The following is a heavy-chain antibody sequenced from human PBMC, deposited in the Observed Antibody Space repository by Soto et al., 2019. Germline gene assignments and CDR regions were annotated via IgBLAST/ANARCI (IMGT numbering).Heavy chain of an antibody. D-gene: IGHD2-15*01. CDR3: AKGLYCCGGSCYSEGAFRDYFYYFYMDV. CDR2: ISGSGGST. Sequence: PGGSLRLSCAASGFTFSSYAMSWVRQAPGKGLEWVSAISGSGGSTYYADSVKGRFTISRDNSKNTLYLQMNSLRAEDTAVYYCAKGLYCCGGSCYSEGAFRDYFYYFYMDVWGKGTTVTVSS. CDR1: GFTFSSYA. V-gene: IGHV3-23*01. J-gene: IGHJ6*03.